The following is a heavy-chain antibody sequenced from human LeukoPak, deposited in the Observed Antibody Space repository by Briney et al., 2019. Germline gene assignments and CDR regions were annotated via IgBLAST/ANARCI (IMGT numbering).Heavy chain of an antibody. CDR3: ARTRLGTSTSFYFDL. CDR2: IRYDGRSE. CDR1: EFIFSNYD. V-gene: IGHV3-30*02. J-gene: IGHJ4*02. D-gene: IGHD1-26*01. Sequence: VGSLRLSCAAAEFIFSNYDMHWVRQAPGKGLEWVTLIRYDGRSEYYSAYMQGRFTVSRDNSKNNLYLNMNNLRPEDTAVYYCARTRLGTSTSFYFDLWGQGTLVTVSS.